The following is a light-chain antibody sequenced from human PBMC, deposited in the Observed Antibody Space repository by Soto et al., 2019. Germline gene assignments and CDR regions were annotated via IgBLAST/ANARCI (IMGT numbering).Light chain of an antibody. CDR1: SSDVGGYNY. CDR2: EVT. Sequence: QSVLTQPPPASGSPGQSVTISCTGTSSDVGGYNYVSWYQQHPGKAPKLMIYEVTKRPSGVPDRFSGSKSGNTASLTVSGLQAEDEADYYCQSYDSSLSGSVFGGGTKLTVL. CDR3: QSYDSSLSGSV. V-gene: IGLV2-8*01. J-gene: IGLJ3*02.